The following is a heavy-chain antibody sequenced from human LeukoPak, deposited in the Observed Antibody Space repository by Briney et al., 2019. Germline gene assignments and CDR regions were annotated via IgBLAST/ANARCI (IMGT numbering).Heavy chain of an antibody. CDR2: ISYDGSNK. V-gene: IGHV3-30-3*01. CDR3: ARPYSSSWYYFDY. CDR1: GFTFSSYA. Sequence: GRSLRLSCAASGFTFSSYAMHWVRQAPGKGLEWVAVISYDGSNKYYADSVKGRFTISRDISKNTLYLQMISLKAEDTAVYYCARPYSSSWYYFDYWGQGTLVAASS. J-gene: IGHJ4*02. D-gene: IGHD6-13*01.